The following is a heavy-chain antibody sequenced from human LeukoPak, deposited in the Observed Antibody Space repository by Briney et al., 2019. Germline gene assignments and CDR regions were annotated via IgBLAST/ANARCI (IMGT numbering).Heavy chain of an antibody. CDR3: AKHDSSGWYVFQY. V-gene: IGHV3-23*01. CDR1: GFTFSSYG. D-gene: IGHD6-19*01. Sequence: GRSLRLSCSPSGFTFSSYGMSWVRQAPGGGLEWVSLISASGGSTYYADSVKGRFTISRGTSKNTLYLQMNSLRAEDTAVYYCAKHDSSGWYVFQYWGQGTLVTVSS. J-gene: IGHJ1*01. CDR2: ISASGGST.